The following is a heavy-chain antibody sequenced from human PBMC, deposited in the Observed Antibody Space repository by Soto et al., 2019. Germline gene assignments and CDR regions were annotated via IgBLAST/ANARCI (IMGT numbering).Heavy chain of an antibody. CDR2: IIPIFGTA. V-gene: IGHV1-69*01. J-gene: IGHJ4*02. Sequence: VKVSCTASGGTFSSYAISWVRQAPGQGLEWMGGIIPIFGTANYAQKFHGRVTITADESTSTAYMELSSLRSEDTAVYYCASSTGPTKKAGPFDYWGQGTLVSVSS. CDR3: ASSTGPTKKAGPFDY. D-gene: IGHD6-19*01. CDR1: GGTFSSYA.